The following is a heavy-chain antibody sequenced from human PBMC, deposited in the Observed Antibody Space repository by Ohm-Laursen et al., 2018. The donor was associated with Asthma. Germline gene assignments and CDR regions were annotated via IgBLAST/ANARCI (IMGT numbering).Heavy chain of an antibody. D-gene: IGHD3-10*01. CDR3: AKTWVWGTADDGSGNFFDY. Sequence: SLRLSCAASGFTFSSYGMHWVRQAPGKGLEWVAVISYDGSNKYYADSVKGRFTISRDNSKNTLYLQMNSLRAEDTAVYYCAKTWVWGTADDGSGNFFDYWGQGTLVTVSS. V-gene: IGHV3-30*18. CDR1: GFTFSSYG. J-gene: IGHJ4*02. CDR2: ISYDGSNK.